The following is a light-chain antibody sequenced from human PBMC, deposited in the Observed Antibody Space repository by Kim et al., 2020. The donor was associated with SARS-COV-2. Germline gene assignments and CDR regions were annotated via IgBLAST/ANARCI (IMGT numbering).Light chain of an antibody. V-gene: IGKV1-9*01. CDR1: QGISSY. J-gene: IGKJ4*01. CDR3: QQLNSYPLT. Sequence: CASVRDRVTITRRASQGISSYLAWYQQKPGQAPKVLIFSASTVQNGVPSRFSGSGSGTDFTLTISSLQPEDFATYYCQQLNSYPLTFGGGTKVEI. CDR2: SAS.